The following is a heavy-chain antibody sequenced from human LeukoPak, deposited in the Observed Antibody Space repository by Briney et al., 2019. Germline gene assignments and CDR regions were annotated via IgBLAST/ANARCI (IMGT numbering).Heavy chain of an antibody. D-gene: IGHD3-16*01. CDR2: VGTAGDT. CDR1: GFTFRSYD. Sequence: GGSLRLSCAASGFTFRSYDMHWVRQATGKGLEWVSGVGTAGDTYYSGSVKSRFTISRENAKNSLYLQMNSLRAGDTAVYYCVRGRPGGFDSWGQGTLVTVSS. V-gene: IGHV3-13*04. J-gene: IGHJ4*02. CDR3: VRGRPGGFDS.